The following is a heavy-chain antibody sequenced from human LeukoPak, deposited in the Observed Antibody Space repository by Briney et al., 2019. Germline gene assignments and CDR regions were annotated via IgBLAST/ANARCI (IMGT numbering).Heavy chain of an antibody. J-gene: IGHJ4*02. CDR3: AKNSGGSCYSHFND. CDR1: QFTFSTFA. Sequence: GGSLRLSCAASQFTFSTFAMSWVRQAPGKGLEWVSVICGTSNNTYYADSVKGRFTISRDNSKNTLYLQMSSLRAEDTALYYCAKNSGGSCYSHFNDWGQGTLVTVSS. D-gene: IGHD2-15*01. CDR2: ICGTSNNT. V-gene: IGHV3-23*01.